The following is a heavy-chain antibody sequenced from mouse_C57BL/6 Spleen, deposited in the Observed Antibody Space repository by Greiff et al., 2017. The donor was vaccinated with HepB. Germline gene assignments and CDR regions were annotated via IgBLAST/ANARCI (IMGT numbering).Heavy chain of an antibody. CDR2: ISSGGSYT. Sequence: EVKLQESGGDLVKPGGSLKLSCAASGFTFSSYGMSWVRQTPDKRLEWVATISSGGSYTYYPDSVKGRFTISRDNAKNTLYLQMSSLKSEDTAMYYCARQGYYGSSYAMDYWGQGTSVTVSS. J-gene: IGHJ4*01. V-gene: IGHV5-6*01. D-gene: IGHD1-1*01. CDR1: GFTFSSYG. CDR3: ARQGYYGSSYAMDY.